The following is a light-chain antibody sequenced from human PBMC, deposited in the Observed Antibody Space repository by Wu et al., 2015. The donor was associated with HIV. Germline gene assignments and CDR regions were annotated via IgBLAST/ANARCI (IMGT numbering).Light chain of an antibody. Sequence: EIVLTQSPGTLSLSPGERATLSCGASQSVSNTYLAWYQQKPGQAPRLLIYGASSRATGIPDRFSGSGSGTDFTLTISRLEPEDFAVYYCQHYDYSPLFGGGTKVDI. CDR3: QHYDYSPL. CDR1: QSVSNTY. J-gene: IGKJ4*01. CDR2: GAS. V-gene: IGKV3-20*01.